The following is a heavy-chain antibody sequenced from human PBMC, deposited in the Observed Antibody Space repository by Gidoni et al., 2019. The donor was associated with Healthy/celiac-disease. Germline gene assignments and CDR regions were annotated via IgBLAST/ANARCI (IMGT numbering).Heavy chain of an antibody. CDR3: ARASPARAPVGGGYKKNSLDY. V-gene: IGHV4-34*01. J-gene: IGHJ4*02. D-gene: IGHD5-12*01. CDR2: INHSGST. CDR1: GGSFSGYY. Sequence: QVQLQQWGAGLLKPSETLSLTCAVYGGSFSGYYWSWIRQPPGKGLEWIGEINHSGSTNYNPSLKSRVTISVDTSKNQFSLKLSSVTAADTAVYYCARASPARAPVGGGYKKNSLDYWGQGTLVTVSS.